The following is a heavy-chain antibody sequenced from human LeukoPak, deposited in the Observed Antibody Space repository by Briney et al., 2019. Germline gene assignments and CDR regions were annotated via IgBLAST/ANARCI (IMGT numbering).Heavy chain of an antibody. CDR3: ARIAVAGNFDY. D-gene: IGHD6-19*01. CDR1: GYTFTSYA. V-gene: IGHV1-18*01. Sequence: ASVKVSCKASGYTFTSYAMHWVRQAPGQRLEWMGWISAYNGNTNYAQKLQGRVTMTTDTSTSTAYMELRSLRSDDTAVYYCARIAVAGNFDYWGQGTLVTVSS. J-gene: IGHJ4*02. CDR2: ISAYNGNT.